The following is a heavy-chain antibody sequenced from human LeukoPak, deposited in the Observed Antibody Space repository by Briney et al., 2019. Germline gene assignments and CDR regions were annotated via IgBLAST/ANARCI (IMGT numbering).Heavy chain of an antibody. D-gene: IGHD3-22*01. J-gene: IGHJ4*02. CDR2: IYYSGST. CDR3: ARSSSGYYYPFGY. V-gene: IGHV4-59*01. CDR1: GGSFSGYY. Sequence: SETLSLTCAVYGGSFSGYYWSWIRQPPGKGLEWIGYIYYSGSTNYNPSLKSRVTISVDTSKNQFSLKLSSVTAADTAVYYCARSSSGYYYPFGYWGQGTLVTVSS.